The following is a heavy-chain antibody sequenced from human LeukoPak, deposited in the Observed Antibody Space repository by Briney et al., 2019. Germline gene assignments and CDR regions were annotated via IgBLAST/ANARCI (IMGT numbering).Heavy chain of an antibody. J-gene: IGHJ3*02. Sequence: GGSLRLSCAASGFTFSSYSMSWVRQAPGKGLEWVSYINPSSSYTKYSDSVKGRFTISRDNAKNSVYLQMNSLRAEDTAVYYCARKGGWVGGDAFDIWGQGTMVTVSS. CDR1: GFTFSSYS. CDR3: ARKGGWVGGDAFDI. V-gene: IGHV3-11*03. CDR2: INPSSSYT. D-gene: IGHD3-16*01.